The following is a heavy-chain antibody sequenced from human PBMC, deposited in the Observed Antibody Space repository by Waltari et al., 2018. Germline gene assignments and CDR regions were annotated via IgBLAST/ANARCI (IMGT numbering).Heavy chain of an antibody. CDR3: ARGGWRWLVRGYFDY. V-gene: IGHV4-4*07. CDR1: GGPISSSY. CDR2: IYTSGST. Sequence: QVQLQESGPGLVKPSETLSLTCTVSGGPISSSYWRWLRQPAGKGLEWIGRIYTSGSTNYNPSLKSRVTMSVDTSKNQFSLKLSSVTAADTAVYYCARGGWRWLVRGYFDYWGQGTLVTVSS. J-gene: IGHJ4*02. D-gene: IGHD6-19*01.